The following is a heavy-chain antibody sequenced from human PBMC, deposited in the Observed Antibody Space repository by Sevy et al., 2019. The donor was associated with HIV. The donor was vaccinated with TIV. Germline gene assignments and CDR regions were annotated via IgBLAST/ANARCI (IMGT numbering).Heavy chain of an antibody. J-gene: IGHJ6*02. CDR3: ARDSIPLVQGVIITPYYYGMDV. CDR2: ISAYNGNT. D-gene: IGHD3-10*01. V-gene: IGHV1-18*01. Sequence: ASVKVSCKASGYTFTSYGISWVRQAPGQGLEWMGWISAYNGNTNYAQKLQGRVTMTTDTSTSTAYMELRSLRSDDTAVYCCARDSIPLVQGVIITPYYYGMDVWGQGTTVTVSS. CDR1: GYTFTSYG.